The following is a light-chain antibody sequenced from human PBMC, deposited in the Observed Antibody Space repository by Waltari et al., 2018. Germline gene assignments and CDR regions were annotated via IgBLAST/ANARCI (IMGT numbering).Light chain of an antibody. Sequence: QSVLTQPPSASGALGQRVTITCSIGSSNIGSNTVNWYQQFPGTAPKLLMFNDDQRASGVPGRFSGSRSVTSASLAISGLQSEDEATYYCAAWDDTLKGLFGGGTTLTVL. CDR1: SSNIGSNT. V-gene: IGLV1-44*01. J-gene: IGLJ3*02. CDR2: NDD. CDR3: AAWDDTLKGL.